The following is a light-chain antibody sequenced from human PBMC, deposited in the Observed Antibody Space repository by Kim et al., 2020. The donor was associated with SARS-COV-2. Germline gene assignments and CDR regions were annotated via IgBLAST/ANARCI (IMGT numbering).Light chain of an antibody. J-gene: IGKJ4*01. V-gene: IGKV3-15*01. CDR2: GAS. Sequence: EIVMTQSPATLSVSPGERATLSCRASQSVSSNLAWYQQKPGQAPRLLIYGASTRATGIPARFSGSGSGTEFTLTISSLQSEDFAVYYCQQYNNWHPLTGGGGTKVDIK. CDR1: QSVSSN. CDR3: QQYNNWHPLT.